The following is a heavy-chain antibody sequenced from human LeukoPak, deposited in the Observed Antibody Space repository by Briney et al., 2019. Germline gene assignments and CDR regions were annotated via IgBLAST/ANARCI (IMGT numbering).Heavy chain of an antibody. D-gene: IGHD3-9*01. CDR3: ARRSGYDILTGYFLGFDP. Sequence: GESLQISCKGSGYSFTSYWIGWVRQLPGKDLEWMGIIYPGDSDTRYSPSFQGQVTISADKSISTAYLQWSSLKASDTAMYYCARRSGYDILTGYFLGFDPWGQGTLVTVSS. V-gene: IGHV5-51*01. CDR2: IYPGDSDT. CDR1: GYSFTSYW. J-gene: IGHJ5*02.